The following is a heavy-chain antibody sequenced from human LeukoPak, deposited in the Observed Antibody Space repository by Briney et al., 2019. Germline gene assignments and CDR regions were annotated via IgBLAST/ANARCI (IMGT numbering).Heavy chain of an antibody. CDR2: IYSGGST. Sequence: GGSLRLSCAASGFTVSSNYMSWVRQAPGKGLEWGSVIYSGGSTYYADSVKGQFTISRDNSKNTLYLQMNSLRAEDTAVYYCARERAELLWFGEYYYYGMDVWGQGTTVTVSS. D-gene: IGHD3-10*01. V-gene: IGHV3-53*01. CDR3: ARERAELLWFGEYYYYGMDV. CDR1: GFTVSSNY. J-gene: IGHJ6*02.